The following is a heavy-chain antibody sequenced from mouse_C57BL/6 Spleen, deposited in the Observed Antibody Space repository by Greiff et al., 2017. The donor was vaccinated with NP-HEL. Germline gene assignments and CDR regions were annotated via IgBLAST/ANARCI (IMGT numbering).Heavy chain of an antibody. CDR3: TRRRYGNYGDYAMDY. CDR1: GYTFTDYE. Sequence: VQGVESGAELVRPGASVTLSCKASGYTFTDYEMHWVKQTPVHGLEWIGAIDPETGGTAYNQKFKGKAILTADKSSSTAYMELRSLTSEDSAVYYCTRRRYGNYGDYAMDYWGQGTSVTVSS. J-gene: IGHJ4*01. V-gene: IGHV1-15*01. D-gene: IGHD2-10*02. CDR2: IDPETGGT.